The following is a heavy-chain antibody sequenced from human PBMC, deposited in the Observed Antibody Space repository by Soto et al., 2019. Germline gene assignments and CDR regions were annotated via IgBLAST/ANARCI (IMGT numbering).Heavy chain of an antibody. CDR1: GFSLSNARMG. D-gene: IGHD3-16*01. Sequence: QVTLKESGPVLVKPTETLTLTCTVSGFSLSNARMGVSWIRQPPGKALEWLAHIFSNDEKSYSTFLKSRLTISKDTSKSQVVLTMTNMDPVDTATYYCARSLMITFWGVVTYAAFDIWGQGTMVTVSS. J-gene: IGHJ3*02. CDR3: ARSLMITFWGVVTYAAFDI. CDR2: IFSNDEK. V-gene: IGHV2-26*01.